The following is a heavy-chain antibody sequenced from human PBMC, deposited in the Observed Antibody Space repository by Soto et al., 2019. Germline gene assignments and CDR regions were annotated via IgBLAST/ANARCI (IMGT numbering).Heavy chain of an antibody. CDR1: GGSISSGGYY. V-gene: IGHV4-31*03. CDR3: ARVHSSRYSDPPPSGMDV. J-gene: IGHJ6*02. Sequence: QVQLQESGPGLVKPSQTLSLTCTVSGGSISSGGYYWSWIRQHPGKGLEWIGYIYYSGSTYYNPSLNCRFTIYVDTSTTQFSLNLSSVTAAATAVYYCARVHSSRYSDPPPSGMDVCGQGTTVTVSS. D-gene: IGHD3-22*01. CDR2: IYYSGST.